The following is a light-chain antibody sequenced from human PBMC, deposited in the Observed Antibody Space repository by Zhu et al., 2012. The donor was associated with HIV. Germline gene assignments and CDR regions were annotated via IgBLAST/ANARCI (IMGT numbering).Light chain of an antibody. V-gene: IGKV1-27*01. J-gene: IGKJ1*01. CDR2: RAS. CDR1: QDINLH. CDR3: QNYDSGPET. Sequence: DIQMTQSPSSLSVSIGDRVTITCRASQDINLHLAWYQQKPGRVPKLLISRASSLQSGVPSRFSGGASGTDFTLTISSLQPEDVATYFCQNYDSGPETFGQGTTVDIK.